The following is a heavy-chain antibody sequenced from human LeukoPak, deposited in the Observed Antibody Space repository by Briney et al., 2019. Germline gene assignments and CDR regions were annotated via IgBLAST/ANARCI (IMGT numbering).Heavy chain of an antibody. Sequence: GASVTVSCKASGGTFSRYAISWVRQAPGQGLEWMGGIIPIFGTANYAQKFQGRVTITADKSTSTAYMELSSLRSGDTAVYYCARDCSGGSCYQRRGFDYWGQGTLVTVSS. D-gene: IGHD2-15*01. CDR1: GGTFSRYA. CDR2: IIPIFGTA. V-gene: IGHV1-69*06. CDR3: ARDCSGGSCYQRRGFDY. J-gene: IGHJ4*02.